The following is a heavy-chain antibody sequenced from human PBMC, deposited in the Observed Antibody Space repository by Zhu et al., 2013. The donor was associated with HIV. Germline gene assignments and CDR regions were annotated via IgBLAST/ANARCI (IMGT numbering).Heavy chain of an antibody. CDR3: ARSRIVGTTIGGF. CDR1: GYTFTGYY. V-gene: IGHV1-2*02. CDR2: INPNSGDT. D-gene: IGHD1-26*01. J-gene: IGHJ1*01. Sequence: QVQLVQSGAEVKMPGASVKVSCEASGYTFTGYYIHWVRQAPGQGLEWMGWINPNSGDTNYVQKFQGRVTMTRDTSISTAYVELSGLRADDTAVYYCARSRIVGTTIGGFWGQGALVTASS.